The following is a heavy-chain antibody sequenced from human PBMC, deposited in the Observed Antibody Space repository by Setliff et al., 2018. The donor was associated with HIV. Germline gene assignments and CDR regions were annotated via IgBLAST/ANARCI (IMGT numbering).Heavy chain of an antibody. CDR1: GGSFGAYY. J-gene: IGHJ1*01. CDR3: ARETSVTPVGLDH. Sequence: SETLSLTCAVYGGSFGAYYWTWIRQPPGKGMEWIGEINRSGNTKYNPSLKSRVTITIDTSKKQFSLKWNSVTAADTAVYYCARETSVTPVGLDHWGQGTLVTVSS. D-gene: IGHD1-1*01. V-gene: IGHV4-34*01. CDR2: INRSGNT.